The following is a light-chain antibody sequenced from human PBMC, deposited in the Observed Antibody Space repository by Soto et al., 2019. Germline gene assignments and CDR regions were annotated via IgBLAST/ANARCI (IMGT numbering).Light chain of an antibody. CDR2: GAS. Sequence: EIELAQSPGTLSLSPGDRATLSCRASQSVSNDYLAWYQQKPGQAPRLIIYGASTRATGIPARFSGSGSGTECTLTISSLQSEDVAVYYCQQYNNWPRTFDQGTKVDIK. V-gene: IGKV3-15*01. CDR1: QSVSND. J-gene: IGKJ1*01. CDR3: QQYNNWPRT.